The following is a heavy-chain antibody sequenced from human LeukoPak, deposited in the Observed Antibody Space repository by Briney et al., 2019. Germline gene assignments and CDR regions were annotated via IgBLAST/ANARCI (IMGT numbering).Heavy chain of an antibody. D-gene: IGHD3-10*01. J-gene: IGHJ4*02. Sequence: PGGSLRLSCAASGFTFSTYAMTWVRQAPGKGLEWVAAVTSDVRWTNYADSVEGRFTVSRDNSNDTLFMQMSSLRAEDTAVYYCAKGTSWFGEDWGLGTLVTVSS. CDR3: AKGTSWFGED. CDR1: GFTFSTYA. CDR2: VTSDVRWT. V-gene: IGHV3-23*01.